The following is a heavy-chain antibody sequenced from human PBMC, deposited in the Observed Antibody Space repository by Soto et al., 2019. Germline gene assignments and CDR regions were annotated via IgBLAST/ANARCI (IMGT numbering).Heavy chain of an antibody. CDR2: ISGSGSNT. V-gene: IGHV3-23*01. D-gene: IGHD3-10*01. CDR3: AHPYYSGSSYYGIDV. J-gene: IGHJ6*02. CDR1: GFTFSSYV. Sequence: EVQLLESGGGLIQPGGSLRLSCAASGFTFSSYVINWVRQAPGKGLEWVSSISGSGSNTYYADSVKGRFTISRDNSNDTLYLQKNSLRAEDTAIYYCAHPYYSGSSYYGIDVWGRGTTVTVSS.